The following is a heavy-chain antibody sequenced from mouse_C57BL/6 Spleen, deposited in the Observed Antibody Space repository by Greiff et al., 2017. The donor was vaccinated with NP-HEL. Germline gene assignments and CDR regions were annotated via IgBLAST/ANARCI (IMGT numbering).Heavy chain of an antibody. CDR3: ARASLMVTTRGYAMDY. CDR2: IDPSDSYT. D-gene: IGHD2-2*01. CDR1: GYTFTSYW. Sequence: QVQLKQPGAELVMPGASVKLSCKASGYTFTSYWMHWVKQRPGQGLEWIGEIDPSDSYTNYNQKFKGKSTLTVDKSSSTAYMQLSSLTSEDSAVYYCARASLMVTTRGYAMDYWGQGTSVTVSS. J-gene: IGHJ4*01. V-gene: IGHV1-69*01.